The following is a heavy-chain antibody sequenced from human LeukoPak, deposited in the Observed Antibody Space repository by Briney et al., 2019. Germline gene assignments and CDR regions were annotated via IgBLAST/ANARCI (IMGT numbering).Heavy chain of an antibody. V-gene: IGHV3-23*01. CDR3: AKDQGGRYYDILAGYYPENFFDY. D-gene: IGHD3-9*01. J-gene: IGHJ4*02. CDR2: ISGTGGSA. Sequence: GGSLRLSCSATGFTFSNYAMSWVRQAPGKGLEWVSTISGTGGSAKYADSVKGRFTFSRDNSKDTLYLQMNGLRAEDTAVYYCAKDQGGRYYDILAGYYPENFFDYWGQGTLVTVSS. CDR1: GFTFSNYA.